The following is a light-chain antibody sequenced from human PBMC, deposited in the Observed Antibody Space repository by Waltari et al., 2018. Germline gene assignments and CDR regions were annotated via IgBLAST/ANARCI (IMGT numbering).Light chain of an antibody. V-gene: IGKV4-1*01. CDR1: QSVLYNSNDKNY. CDR3: QQYYRSRT. Sequence: DIVMTQSPDTLAVSLGERATINCKSSQSVLYNSNDKNYLAWYQQQPGQPPKLLIYWASTRESGVPDRFSGSGSGTDFSLTISDLQTEDVAVYYCQQYYRSRTFGQGTKVEIK. CDR2: WAS. J-gene: IGKJ1*01.